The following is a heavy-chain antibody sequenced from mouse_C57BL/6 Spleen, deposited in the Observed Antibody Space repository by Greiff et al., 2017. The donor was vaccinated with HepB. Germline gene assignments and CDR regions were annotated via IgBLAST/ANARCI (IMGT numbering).Heavy chain of an antibody. CDR2: IDPSDSYT. Sequence: QVQLQQPGAELVMPGASVKLSCKASGYPFTSYWMHWVKQRPGQGLEWIGEIDPSDSYTNYNQKFKGKSTLTVDKSSSTAYMQLSSLTSEDSAVYYCARWIYDGYSDYWGQGTTLTVSS. J-gene: IGHJ2*01. CDR1: GYPFTSYW. D-gene: IGHD2-3*01. V-gene: IGHV1-69*01. CDR3: ARWIYDGYSDY.